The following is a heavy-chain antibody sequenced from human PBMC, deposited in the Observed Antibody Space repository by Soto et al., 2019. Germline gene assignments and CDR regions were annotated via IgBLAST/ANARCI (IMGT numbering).Heavy chain of an antibody. J-gene: IGHJ6*02. CDR1: GFTFSSYG. CDR2: ISYDGSNK. D-gene: IGHD4-17*01. V-gene: IGHV3-30*18. Sequence: GGSLRLSCAASGFTFSSYGMHWVRQAPGKGLEWVAVISYDGSNKYYADSVKGRFTISRDNSKNTLYLQMNSLRAEDTAVYYCAKDRKTTVVTPGVYYYYGMDVWGQGTPVTVSS. CDR3: AKDRKTTVVTPGVYYYYGMDV.